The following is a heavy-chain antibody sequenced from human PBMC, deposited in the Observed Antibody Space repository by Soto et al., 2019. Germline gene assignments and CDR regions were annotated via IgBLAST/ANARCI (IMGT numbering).Heavy chain of an antibody. D-gene: IGHD3-22*01. Sequence: EVQLVESGGGLVKPGGSLRLSCAASGFTFSNAWMNWVRQAPGKGLEWVGRIKSKTDGGTTDYAAPVKGRFTISRDDSKNTLYLKMKSLKTEDTAVYYGTTEVEYYYNSSGYSEGDYWGQGTRVTVPS. CDR3: TTEVEYYYNSSGYSEGDY. V-gene: IGHV3-15*07. CDR2: IKSKTDGGTT. CDR1: GFTFSNAW. J-gene: IGHJ4*02.